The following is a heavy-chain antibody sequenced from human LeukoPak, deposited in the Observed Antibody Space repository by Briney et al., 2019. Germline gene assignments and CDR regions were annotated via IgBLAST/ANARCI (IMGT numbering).Heavy chain of an antibody. D-gene: IGHD2-2*01. J-gene: IGHJ6*03. Sequence: PSETLSLTCTVSGGSISSYYWSWIRQPAGKGLEWIGRLYTSGSTNYNPSLKSRVTMSVDTSKNQYSLKLSSVTAADTAVYYCAREIVVVPAAILYYYYYYMDVWGKGTTVTVSS. CDR1: GGSISSYY. CDR3: AREIVVVPAAILYYYYYYMDV. CDR2: LYTSGST. V-gene: IGHV4-4*07.